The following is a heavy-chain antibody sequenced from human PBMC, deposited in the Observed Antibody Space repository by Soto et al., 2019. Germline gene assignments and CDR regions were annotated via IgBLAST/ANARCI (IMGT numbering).Heavy chain of an antibody. D-gene: IGHD3-16*01. CDR2: ISPYSGNT. CDR1: GYIFVNYG. CDR3: AMVDNYVTPTPQDV. Sequence: QVQLVQSGDEVRKPGSSVKVSCKASGYIFVNYGIAWVRQAPGQGLEWMGWISPYSGNTHYASKVQGRRTIXTXTXTSTAYLDLGSLTSDDTAVYYCAMVDNYVTPTPQDVWGQGTTVTVSS. V-gene: IGHV1-18*01. J-gene: IGHJ6*02.